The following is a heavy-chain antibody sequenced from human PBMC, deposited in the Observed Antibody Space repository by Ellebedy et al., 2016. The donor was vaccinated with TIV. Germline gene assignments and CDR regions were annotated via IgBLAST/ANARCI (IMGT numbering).Heavy chain of an antibody. Sequence: ASVKVSCKASGYTFTSYGISWVRQAPGQGLEWMGWISAYNGNTNYAQKLQGRVTMTTDTSTSTAYMELRSLRSDDTAVYYWARDNRLAQYDYVWGSYRPLDYWGQGTLVTVSS. CDR2: ISAYNGNT. J-gene: IGHJ4*02. V-gene: IGHV1-18*04. CDR3: ARDNRLAQYDYVWGSYRPLDY. D-gene: IGHD3-16*02. CDR1: GYTFTSYG.